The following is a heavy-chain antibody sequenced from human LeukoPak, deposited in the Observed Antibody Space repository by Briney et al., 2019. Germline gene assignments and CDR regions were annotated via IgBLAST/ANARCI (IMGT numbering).Heavy chain of an antibody. Sequence: GASVKVSCKASGYAFTKYGITWVRRAPGQGLEWMGWITTNNGKTKYAQIFQTRVTMTTDTSTNTAYMELRSLRSDDTAVYYCARGINFDVLTGYSEGFDYWGQGTPVTVSS. V-gene: IGHV1-18*01. CDR1: GYAFTKYG. CDR2: ITTNNGKT. CDR3: ARGINFDVLTGYSEGFDY. D-gene: IGHD3-9*01. J-gene: IGHJ4*02.